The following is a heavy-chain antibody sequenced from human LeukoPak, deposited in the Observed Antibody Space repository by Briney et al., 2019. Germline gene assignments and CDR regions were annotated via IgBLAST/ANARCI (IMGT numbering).Heavy chain of an antibody. V-gene: IGHV3-30-3*01. D-gene: IGHD3-16*01. CDR1: GFTFSSYA. Sequence: GGSLRLSCASSGFTFSSYAMHWVRQAPDKGLEGVAVISYDGNNKYYADSVKGGFTISRDNSKNTLYLQMNSLKAEDTAVYYCARGLGAPDYVGTDYWGQGTLVTVS. J-gene: IGHJ4*02. CDR3: ARGLGAPDYVGTDY. CDR2: ISYDGNNK.